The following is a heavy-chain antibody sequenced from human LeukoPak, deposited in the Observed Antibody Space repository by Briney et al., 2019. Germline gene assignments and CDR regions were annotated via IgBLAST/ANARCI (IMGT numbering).Heavy chain of an antibody. J-gene: IGHJ6*02. D-gene: IGHD4-17*01. V-gene: IGHV1-46*01. CDR2: IHPSDDST. CDR3: ARVVFGFNDYGDYRLIKYGMDV. CDR1: GYTYTSYY. Sequence: ASVTVSCKASGYTYTSYYIHWVRQAPGQGLEWVGSIHPSDDSTNYAQKFQGRVTMTSDTSTSRANMQLSSLRSDDTAVYYCARVVFGFNDYGDYRLIKYGMDVWGQGTTVTVSS.